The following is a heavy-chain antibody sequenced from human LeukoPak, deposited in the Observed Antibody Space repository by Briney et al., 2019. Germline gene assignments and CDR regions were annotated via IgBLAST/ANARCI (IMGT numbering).Heavy chain of an antibody. J-gene: IGHJ4*02. Sequence: SETLCLTCSVSGGSISSSSYYWGWIRQPPGKGLEWIGSIYYSGSTYYNPSLKSRVTISVDSSKNQFSLKLSSVTAADTAVYYCARLSRQWLPYIDYWGQGTLVTVSS. V-gene: IGHV4-39*01. CDR2: IYYSGST. CDR1: GGSISSSSYY. CDR3: ARLSRQWLPYIDY. D-gene: IGHD6-19*01.